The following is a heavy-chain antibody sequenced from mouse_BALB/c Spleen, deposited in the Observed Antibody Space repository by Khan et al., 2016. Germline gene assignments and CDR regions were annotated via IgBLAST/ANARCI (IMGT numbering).Heavy chain of an antibody. D-gene: IGHD1-1*01. CDR1: GYTFTSYD. CDR2: IFPGDGST. CDR3: ARLSGSTYWYFDV. V-gene: IGHV1-85*01. Sequence: QVQLKQSGAELVKPGASVKLSCKAAGYTFTSYDINWVRQRPEQGLEWIGWIFPGDGSTKYNEKFKGKATLTTDKSSSTAYMQLSRLTSEDSAVYLYARLSGSTYWYFDVWGAGTTVTVSS. J-gene: IGHJ1*01.